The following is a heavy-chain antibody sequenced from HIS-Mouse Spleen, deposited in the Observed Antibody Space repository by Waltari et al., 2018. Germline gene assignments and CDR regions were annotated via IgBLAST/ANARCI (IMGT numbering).Heavy chain of an antibody. CDR2: IYYRGST. Sequence: QLQLQESGPGLVKPSETLSLTCTVSGGSISSSSYYWGWIRQPPGKGLEWIGSIYYRGSTYNTPALKRRLTISVDTSKNQFSLKLSSVTAADTAVYYCAREIPYSSSWYDWYFDLWGRGTLVTVSS. CDR1: GGSISSSSYY. J-gene: IGHJ2*01. V-gene: IGHV4-39*07. CDR3: AREIPYSSSWYDWYFDL. D-gene: IGHD6-13*01.